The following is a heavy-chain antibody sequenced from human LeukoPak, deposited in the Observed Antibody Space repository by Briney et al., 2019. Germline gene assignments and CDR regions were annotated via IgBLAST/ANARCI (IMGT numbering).Heavy chain of an antibody. CDR1: GFTFSSHR. J-gene: IGHJ6*03. V-gene: IGHV3-7*01. CDR3: ARGTTALMDV. Sequence: GGSLRLSCAASGFTFSSHRMSWVRQAPGKGLEWVANIKKDGSEKYYVDSVKGRFTISRDNAKTSLYLQMNSLRAEDTAVYYCARGTTALMDVWGKGTTVTVSS. CDR2: IKKDGSEK. D-gene: IGHD2-21*02.